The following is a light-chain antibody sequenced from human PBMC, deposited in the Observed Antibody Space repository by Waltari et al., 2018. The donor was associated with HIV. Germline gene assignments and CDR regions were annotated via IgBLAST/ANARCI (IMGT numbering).Light chain of an antibody. CDR1: SSNIGSNY. J-gene: IGLJ3*02. V-gene: IGLV1-47*01. CDR3: AAWDDSLSGWV. Sequence: QSVLTQPPSASGTPGQRVTISCSGSSSNIGSNYVYWYQQLPGTAPKLLIYRNNQRPSGVPDRCSGSKSGTSASLVISGLRSEDEADYYCAAWDDSLSGWVFGGGTKLTVL. CDR2: RNN.